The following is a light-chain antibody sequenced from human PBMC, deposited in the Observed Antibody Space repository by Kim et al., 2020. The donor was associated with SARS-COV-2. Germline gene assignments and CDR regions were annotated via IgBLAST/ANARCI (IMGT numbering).Light chain of an antibody. V-gene: IGKV3-11*01. J-gene: IGKJ1*01. CDR1: QSVTTY. CDR2: EAS. CDR3: LQRSNWPWT. Sequence: WSPGARATHSDRASQSVTTYFTSYQQKPGAAPRLLIYEASKSATGIPARCSGSGSGTDFTLTITSLEHEDSAVYYCLQRSNWPWTFGQGTKVDIK.